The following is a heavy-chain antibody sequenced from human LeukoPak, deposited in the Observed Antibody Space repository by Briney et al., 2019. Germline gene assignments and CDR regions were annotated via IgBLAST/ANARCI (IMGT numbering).Heavy chain of an antibody. Sequence: SETLSLTCTVSGGSVSTYYWSWIRQPPGKGLEWIGYIHYSGTTNYNPSLKNRVTISLDTSKNQFSLNLSSVTAADTAVYYCARMGGYSGYATHWGQGTLVTVSS. CDR3: ARMGGYSGYATH. CDR2: IHYSGTT. D-gene: IGHD5-12*01. V-gene: IGHV4-59*08. CDR1: GGSVSTYY. J-gene: IGHJ4*02.